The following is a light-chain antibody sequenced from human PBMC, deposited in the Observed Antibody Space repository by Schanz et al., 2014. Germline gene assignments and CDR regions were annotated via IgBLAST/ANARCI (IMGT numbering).Light chain of an antibody. CDR1: QSISTY. CDR3: QQYNGYSRET. Sequence: DIQMTQSPSSLSASVGDRVTITCRPSQSISTYLNWYQQKPGKAPHLLIYSASTLQSGVPSRFSGSGSGTEFTLTISNLQPDDFATYYCQQYNGYSRETFGQGTKVEI. J-gene: IGKJ1*01. V-gene: IGKV1-5*01. CDR2: SAS.